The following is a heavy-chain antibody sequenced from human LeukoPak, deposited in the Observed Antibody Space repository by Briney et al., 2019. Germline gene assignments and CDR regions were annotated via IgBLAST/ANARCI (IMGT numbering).Heavy chain of an antibody. CDR3: ARCYAMIGDDYFDY. Sequence: GGSLRLSCAASGFTFSSYWMSWVRQAPGKGLEWVANIKQDGSEKYYVDSVKGRFTISRDNAKNSLYLQMSSLRAEDTAVYYCARCYAMIGDDYFDYWGQGTLVTVSS. V-gene: IGHV3-7*01. D-gene: IGHD3-22*01. CDR1: GFTFSSYW. J-gene: IGHJ4*02. CDR2: IKQDGSEK.